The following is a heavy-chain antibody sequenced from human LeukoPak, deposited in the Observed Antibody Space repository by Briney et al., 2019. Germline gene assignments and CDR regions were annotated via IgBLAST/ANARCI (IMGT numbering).Heavy chain of an antibody. V-gene: IGHV4-34*01. J-gene: IGHJ6*02. D-gene: IGHD3-3*01. CDR3: ARANFWSGYAHYYYYGMDV. CDR2: INHSGST. CDR1: GGSISSYY. Sequence: SETLSLTCTVSGGSISSYYWSWIRQPPGKGLEWIGEINHSGSTNYNPSLKSRVTISVDTSKNQFSLKLSSVTAADTAVYYCARANFWSGYAHYYYYGMDVWGQGTTVTVSS.